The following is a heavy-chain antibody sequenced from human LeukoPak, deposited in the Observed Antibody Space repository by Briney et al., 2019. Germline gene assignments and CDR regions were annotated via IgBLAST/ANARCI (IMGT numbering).Heavy chain of an antibody. CDR2: IYPDDSNT. CDR3: ARQGAAGKYYYYYMDV. CDR1: GYNFPIYW. J-gene: IGHJ6*03. Sequence: GESLKISCQGSGYNFPIYWIGWVRQMPGQGLEWMGIIYPDDSNTIYGPSFQGQVTISADKSINTAYLEWSSLKASDSAIYYCARQGAAGKYYYYYMDVWGKGTTVTVSS. V-gene: IGHV5-51*01. D-gene: IGHD6-13*01.